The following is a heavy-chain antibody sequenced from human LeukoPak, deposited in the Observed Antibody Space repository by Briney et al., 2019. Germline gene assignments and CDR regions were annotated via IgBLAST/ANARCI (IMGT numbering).Heavy chain of an antibody. J-gene: IGHJ6*02. CDR2: INSDGSST. V-gene: IGHV3-74*01. D-gene: IGHD2-15*01. CDR1: GFTFSSYW. CDR3: ARARGSGYCSGGSCYLVDYYYGMDV. Sequence: GGSPRLSCAASGFTFSSYWMHWVRQAPGKGLVWVSRINSDGSSTSYADSVKGRFTISRDNAKNTLYLQMNSLRAEDTAVYYCARARGSGYCSGGSCYLVDYYYGMDVWGQGTTVTVSS.